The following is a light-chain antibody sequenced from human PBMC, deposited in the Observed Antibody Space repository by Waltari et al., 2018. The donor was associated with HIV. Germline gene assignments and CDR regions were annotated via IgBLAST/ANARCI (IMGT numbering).Light chain of an antibody. Sequence: QSVLTQPPSVSGAPGQRVTISCTGSSSNLGAGYDVHWYQQIPGQAPTLPLYDTNNRPSGVPDRFSASRSGTSASLAITGLQAEDEADYYCQSYDSSLSVVVFGGGTKLTVL. CDR1: SSNLGAGYD. J-gene: IGLJ2*01. CDR2: DTN. CDR3: QSYDSSLSVVV. V-gene: IGLV1-40*01.